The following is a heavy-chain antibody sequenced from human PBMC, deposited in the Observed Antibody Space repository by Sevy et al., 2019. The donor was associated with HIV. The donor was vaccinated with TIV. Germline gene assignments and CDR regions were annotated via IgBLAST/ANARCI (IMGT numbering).Heavy chain of an antibody. CDR2: INPNSGGT. D-gene: IGHD2-21*02. Sequence: ASVKVSCKASGYTFTGYYMHWVRQAPGQGLEWMGWINPNSGGTNYAQKFQGRVTMTRDTSISTAYMELSRLRSDDTAVYYCAREPYCGGDCQVDYWGQGTLVTVSS. J-gene: IGHJ4*02. CDR3: AREPYCGGDCQVDY. CDR1: GYTFTGYY. V-gene: IGHV1-2*02.